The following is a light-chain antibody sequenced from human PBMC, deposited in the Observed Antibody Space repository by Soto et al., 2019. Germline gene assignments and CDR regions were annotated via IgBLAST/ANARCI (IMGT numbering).Light chain of an antibody. CDR2: EDN. Sequence: NFMLTQPNSVSESPGKTVTISCTRSSGSIASNYVQWYQQRPGSAPTTVIYEDNQRPSGVPDRFSGSIDSSSNSASLTISGLKTEDEAAYYCQSYDSSKQVFGGGTQLTVL. CDR3: QSYDSSKQV. CDR1: SGSIASNY. V-gene: IGLV6-57*04. J-gene: IGLJ2*01.